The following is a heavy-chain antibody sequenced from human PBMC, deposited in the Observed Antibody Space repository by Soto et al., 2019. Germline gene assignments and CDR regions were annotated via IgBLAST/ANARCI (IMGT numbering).Heavy chain of an antibody. J-gene: IGHJ6*02. Sequence: GSGPTLVNPTQTLTLICTFSGFSLTTTGVGVGWIRQPPGKALEWLALIYWNDYKHYSPSLKSRLTITKDTSKDQVVLTMTNMDPVDTATYYCAHSFKRAATGPFYYYAMDVWGQGTTVTVSS. D-gene: IGHD6-13*01. CDR1: GFSLTTTGVG. CDR2: IYWNDYK. CDR3: AHSFKRAATGPFYYYAMDV. V-gene: IGHV2-5*01.